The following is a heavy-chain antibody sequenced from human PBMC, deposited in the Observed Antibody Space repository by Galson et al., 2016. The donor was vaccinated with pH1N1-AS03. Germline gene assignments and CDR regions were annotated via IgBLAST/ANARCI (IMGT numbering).Heavy chain of an antibody. J-gene: IGHJ3*01. D-gene: IGHD2-15*01. CDR3: AGDSKDNFHYPRFAFDL. Sequence: TLSLTCNVSGGSISATAYYWTWVRQRPGEALEWSGYLYYTGNAFYNPSPETPVATSQATSKRQISLTLKSVTAADTAVYYCAGDSKDNFHYPRFAFDLWSQGTLVTVSS. V-gene: IGHV4-31*01. CDR2: LYYTGNA. CDR1: GGSISATAYY.